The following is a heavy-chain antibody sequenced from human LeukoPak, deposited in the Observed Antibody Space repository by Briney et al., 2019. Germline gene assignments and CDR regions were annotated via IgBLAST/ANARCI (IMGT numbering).Heavy chain of an antibody. V-gene: IGHV4-59*01. J-gene: IGHJ5*02. CDR3: ARRGYSYIT. CDR1: GGSISTYY. D-gene: IGHD5-18*01. Sequence: ETLSLTCTVSGGSISTYYWSWIRQPPGKGLEWIGYIYYSGSTNYNPSLKSRVTISVDTSKNQFSLKLSSVTAADTAVYYCARRGYSYITWGQGTLVTVSS. CDR2: IYYSGST.